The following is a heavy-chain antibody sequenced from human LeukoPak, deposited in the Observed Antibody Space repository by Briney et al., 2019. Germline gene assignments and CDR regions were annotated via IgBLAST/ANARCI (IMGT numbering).Heavy chain of an antibody. CDR1: GFTFSSYR. V-gene: IGHV3-30*18. J-gene: IGHJ4*02. CDR2: ISHDGSNK. D-gene: IGHD1-14*01. CDR3: ANSLRSGPGYY. Sequence: QSGRSVRLSCAVSGFTFSSYRMHWVRQAPGKGLEWVAVISHDGSNKYYADSVKGRFTISRDNSKNTLYLQMNSLRAEDTAVYYCANSLRSGPGYYWGQGTLVTVSS.